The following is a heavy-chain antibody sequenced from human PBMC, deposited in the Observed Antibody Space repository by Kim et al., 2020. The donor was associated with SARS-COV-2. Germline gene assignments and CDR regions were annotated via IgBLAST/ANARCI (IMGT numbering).Heavy chain of an antibody. D-gene: IGHD2-2*01. CDR2: INPNSGGT. V-gene: IGHV1-2*06. CDR3: ARGDIVVVWGWVTAGYGMDV. J-gene: IGHJ6*02. Sequence: ASVKVSCKASGYTFTGYYMHWVRQAPGQGLEWMGRINPNSGGTNYAQKFQGRVTMTRDTSISTAYMELSRLRSDDTAVYYCARGDIVVVWGWVTAGYGMDVWGQGTTVTVSS. CDR1: GYTFTGYY.